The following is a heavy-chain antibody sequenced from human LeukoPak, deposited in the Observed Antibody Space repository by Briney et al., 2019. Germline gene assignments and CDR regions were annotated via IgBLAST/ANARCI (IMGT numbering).Heavy chain of an antibody. Sequence: GGSLRLSCAASGFTFDNYAMYWVRQAPGKGLEWVSAIGSNTYYADSVKGRFTISRDNSENTLYLQMNSLRAEDTALYYCAKGSTSFYFEFGGQGTLVTVSS. D-gene: IGHD1-26*01. CDR1: GFTFDNYA. CDR2: IGSNT. V-gene: IGHV3-23*01. CDR3: AKGSTSFYFEF. J-gene: IGHJ4*02.